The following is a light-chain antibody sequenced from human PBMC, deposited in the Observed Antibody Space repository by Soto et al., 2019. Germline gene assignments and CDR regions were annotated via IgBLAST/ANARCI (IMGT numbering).Light chain of an antibody. CDR2: GAS. J-gene: IGKJ4*01. CDR1: QSVSSN. CDR3: QQYNKWPLT. Sequence: EIVMTQSPATLSVSPGERVSLSCRASQSVSSNLAWYQQKPGQAPRLLIYGASTRATGIPARFSGSGSGTEFTLIISSLQSEDFAIYYCQQYNKWPLTFGRGTKVEIK. V-gene: IGKV3-15*01.